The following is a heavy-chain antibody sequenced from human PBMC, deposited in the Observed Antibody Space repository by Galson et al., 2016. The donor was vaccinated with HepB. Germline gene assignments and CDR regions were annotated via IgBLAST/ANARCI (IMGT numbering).Heavy chain of an antibody. CDR1: GFSINTYW. J-gene: IGHJ3*02. Sequence: SLRLSCAASGFSINTYWMQWVRQAPGKGLVWVSRINSDGSSTNYADSVKGRFTISRDNAKNTLYLQMNSLIAEDTAVYYCASIRVGATLVGAFGIWGQGTMVTVSS. V-gene: IGHV3-74*01. D-gene: IGHD1-26*01. CDR2: INSDGSST. CDR3: ASIRVGATLVGAFGI.